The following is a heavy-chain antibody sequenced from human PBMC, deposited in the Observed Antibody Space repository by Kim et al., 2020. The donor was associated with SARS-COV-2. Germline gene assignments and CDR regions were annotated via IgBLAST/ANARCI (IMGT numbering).Heavy chain of an antibody. CDR3: ARAFSGGRFDY. Sequence: KYYVDSVKGRFTTSRDNAKNSVYLQMNSRRAEDTAVYYCARAFSGGRFDYWGQGILVIVSS. V-gene: IGHV3-7*03. J-gene: IGHJ4*02. CDR2: K. D-gene: IGHD6-19*01.